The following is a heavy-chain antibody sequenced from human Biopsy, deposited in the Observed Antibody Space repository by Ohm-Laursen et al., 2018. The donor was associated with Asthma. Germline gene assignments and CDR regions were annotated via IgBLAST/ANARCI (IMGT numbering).Heavy chain of an antibody. Sequence: SLRLSCTASGFSFSNYGMHWVRQAPGKGLDWVAVISFDGTNRNYTDSVRGRFTISRDNSRNTLHLEMNSLRAEGTAVYFCAKEVFPGWELRRGPDSWGQGTLVTVSS. CDR3: AKEVFPGWELRRGPDS. V-gene: IGHV3-30*18. CDR1: GFSFSNYG. D-gene: IGHD1-26*01. J-gene: IGHJ4*02. CDR2: ISFDGTNR.